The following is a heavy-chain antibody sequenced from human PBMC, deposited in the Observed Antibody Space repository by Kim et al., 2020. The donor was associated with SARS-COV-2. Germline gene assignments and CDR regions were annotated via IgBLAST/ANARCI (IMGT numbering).Heavy chain of an antibody. D-gene: IGHD5-12*01. CDR2: IWYDGSNK. CDR3: ARDLPNSGYDVFDY. V-gene: IGHV3-33*01. Sequence: GGSLRLSCAASGFTFSSYGMHWVRQAPGKGLEWVAVIWYDGSNKYYADSVKGRFTISRDNSKNTLYLQMNSLRAEDTAVYYCARDLPNSGYDVFDYWGQGTLVTVSS. CDR1: GFTFSSYG. J-gene: IGHJ4*02.